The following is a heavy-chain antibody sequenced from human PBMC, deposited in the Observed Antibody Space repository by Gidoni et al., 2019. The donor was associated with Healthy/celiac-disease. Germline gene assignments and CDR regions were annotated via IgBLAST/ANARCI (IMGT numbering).Heavy chain of an antibody. CDR2: INHSGST. CDR1: GGSFSGYY. J-gene: IGHJ5*02. D-gene: IGHD3-3*01. V-gene: IGHV4-34*01. Sequence: QVQLQQWGAGLLKPSETLSLTCAVYGGSFSGYYRCWIRQPPGKGLEWIGEINHSGSTNCTPSLKSRVTISVDTSKSQFSLKLSSVTAADTAVYYCARGPRDFWSGYYSRGAGGWFDPWGQGTLVTVSS. CDR3: ARGPRDFWSGYYSRGAGGWFDP.